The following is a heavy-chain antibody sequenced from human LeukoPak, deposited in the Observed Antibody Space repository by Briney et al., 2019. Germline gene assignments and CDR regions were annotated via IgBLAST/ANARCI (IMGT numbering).Heavy chain of an antibody. V-gene: IGHV4-59*12. J-gene: IGHJ2*01. CDR1: GGSIRSYD. CDR2: IHYRGST. D-gene: IGHD6-19*01. Sequence: SETLSLTCNVSGGSIRSYDWSWIRQPPGKGLEWIGYIHYRGSTKYNPSLKSRVTMSVDTSKNQFSLQLNSVTPEDTAVYYCARSIAVAGTRVSNWYFDLWGRGTLVTVSS. CDR3: ARSIAVAGTRVSNWYFDL.